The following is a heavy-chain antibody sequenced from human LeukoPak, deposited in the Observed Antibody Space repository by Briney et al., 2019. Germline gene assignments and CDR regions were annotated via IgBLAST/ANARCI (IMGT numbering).Heavy chain of an antibody. CDR2: ISDRST. V-gene: IGHV3-23*05. CDR1: GFTFSSYA. D-gene: IGHD6-19*01. J-gene: IGHJ4*02. CDR3: AKDLGTSGWYCDY. Sequence: GGSLRLSCAASGFTFSSYAMSWVRQAPGKGLEWVSAISDRSTYYADSVKGRFTISRDNSKNTLHLQMNRLRVEDTAVYYCAKDLGTSGWYCDYWGQGTLVTVSS.